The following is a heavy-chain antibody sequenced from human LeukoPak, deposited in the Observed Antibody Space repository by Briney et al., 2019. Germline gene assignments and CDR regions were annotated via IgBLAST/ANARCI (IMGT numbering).Heavy chain of an antibody. J-gene: IGHJ3*02. Sequence: GGSLGLSCAASGFTFSSYAMSWVRQAPGKGLEWVSAISGSGGSTYYADSVKGRFTISRDNSKNTLYLQMNSLRAEDTAVYYCAKVRQQLVRRDAFDIWGQGTMVTVSS. CDR2: ISGSGGST. V-gene: IGHV3-23*01. D-gene: IGHD6-13*01. CDR3: AKVRQQLVRRDAFDI. CDR1: GFTFSSYA.